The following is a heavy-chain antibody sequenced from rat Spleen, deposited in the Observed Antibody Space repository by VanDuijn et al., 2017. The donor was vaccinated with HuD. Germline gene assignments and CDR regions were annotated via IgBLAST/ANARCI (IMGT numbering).Heavy chain of an antibody. CDR3: SLNWGP. CDR1: GFSLTDNT. J-gene: IGHJ2*01. V-gene: IGHV2-1*01. D-gene: IGHD5-1*01. Sequence: QVQLKESGPGLVQPSQTLSLTCTVSGFSLTDNTVHWIRQPPGKGLEWMGGIWGDESTDYNSDLKSRLTISRDTSKSQVFLKMNSLQTDDTAIYFCSLNWGPWGQGVMVTVSS. CDR2: IWGDEST.